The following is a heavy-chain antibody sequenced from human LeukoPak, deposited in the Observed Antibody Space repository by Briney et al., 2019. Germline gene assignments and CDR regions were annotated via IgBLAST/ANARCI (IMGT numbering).Heavy chain of an antibody. CDR3: ARGGCSSTSCRDAFDI. V-gene: IGHV1-69*13. CDR1: GGTFSSYA. J-gene: IGHJ3*02. CDR2: IIPIFGTA. D-gene: IGHD2-2*01. Sequence: VASVKVSCKASGGTFSSYAISWVRQAPGQGLEWMGGIIPIFGTANYAQKFQGRVTITADESTSTAYMELSSLRSEDTAVYYCARGGCSSTSCRDAFDIWGQGTMVTVSS.